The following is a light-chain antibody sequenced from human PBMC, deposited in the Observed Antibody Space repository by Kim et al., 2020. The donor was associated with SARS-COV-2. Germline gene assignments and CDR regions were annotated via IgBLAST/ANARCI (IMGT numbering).Light chain of an antibody. J-gene: IGLJ3*02. Sequence: VNLTCTLSSGQSRNAIAWHQQQPEKGPRYLMNLNSDGSHSKGDGIPDRFSGSSSGAERYLTISSLQSEDEADYYCQTWATGIRVFGGGTQLTVL. CDR3: QTWATGIRV. CDR2: LNSDGSH. V-gene: IGLV4-69*01. CDR1: SGQSRNA.